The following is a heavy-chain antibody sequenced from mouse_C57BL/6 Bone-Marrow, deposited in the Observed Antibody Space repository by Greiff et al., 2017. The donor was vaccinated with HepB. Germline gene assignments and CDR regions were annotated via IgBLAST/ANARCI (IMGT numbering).Heavy chain of an antibody. Sequence: VQLKESGPELVKPGASVKISCKASGYAFSSSWMNWVKQRPGKGLEWIGRIYPGDGDTNYNGKFKGKATLTADKSSSTAYMQLSSLTSEDSAVYFCARWWLLGGFAYWGQGTLVTVSA. V-gene: IGHV1-82*01. J-gene: IGHJ3*01. CDR3: ARWWLLGGFAY. CDR2: IYPGDGDT. D-gene: IGHD2-3*01. CDR1: GYAFSSSW.